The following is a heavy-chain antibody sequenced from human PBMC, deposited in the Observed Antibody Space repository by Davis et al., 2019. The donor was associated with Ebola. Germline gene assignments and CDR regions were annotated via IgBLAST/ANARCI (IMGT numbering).Heavy chain of an antibody. CDR3: AKDKNYDFWSGYPHDAFDI. D-gene: IGHD3-3*01. Sequence: GESLKISCAASGFTFRSYAMSWVRQAPGKGLEWVSAISGSGGSTYYADSVKGRFTISRDNSKNTLYLQMNSLRGEDTAIYYCAKDKNYDFWSGYPHDAFDIWGQGTMVTVSS. CDR2: ISGSGGST. CDR1: GFTFRSYA. J-gene: IGHJ3*02. V-gene: IGHV3-23*01.